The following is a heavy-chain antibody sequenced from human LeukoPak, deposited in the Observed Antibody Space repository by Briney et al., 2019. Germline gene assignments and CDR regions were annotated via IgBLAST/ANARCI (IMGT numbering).Heavy chain of an antibody. CDR1: GFTFSNHW. D-gene: IGHD3-10*01. CDR3: ASAGTSESYSRVDY. CDR2: IKQDGSEK. J-gene: IGHJ4*02. V-gene: IGHV3-7*01. Sequence: GGSLRLSCAAAGFTFSNHWMTWVRQAPGKGLEWVANIKQDGSEKYYVDSVKGRFTISRDNAKSSLYLQMNSLRAEDTAVYYCASAGTSESYSRVDYWGQGTLVTVSS.